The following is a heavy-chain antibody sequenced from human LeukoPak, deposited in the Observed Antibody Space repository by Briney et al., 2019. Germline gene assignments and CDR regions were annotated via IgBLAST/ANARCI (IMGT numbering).Heavy chain of an antibody. J-gene: IGHJ4*02. CDR3: ARVDSSGWYYFDY. D-gene: IGHD6-19*01. CDR2: INPNSGGT. CDR1: GYTFTGYY. V-gene: IGHV1-2*02. Sequence: ASVKVSCKASGYTFTGYYMHWVRQAPGQGLEWMGWINPNSGGTNYAQKFQGRVTVTRDTSISTAYMELSRLRSDDTAVYYCARVDSSGWYYFDYWGQGTLVTVSS.